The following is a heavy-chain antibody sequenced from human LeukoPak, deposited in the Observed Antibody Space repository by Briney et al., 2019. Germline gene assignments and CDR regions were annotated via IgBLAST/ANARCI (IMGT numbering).Heavy chain of an antibody. Sequence: GGSLRLSCAASGFTLSSYSMNWVRQAPGKGLEWVSSISSSSSYIYYADPVKGRFTISRDNAKNSLYLQMNSLRAEDTAVYYCARDGDYYDSRGDAFDIWGQGAMVTVAS. V-gene: IGHV3-21*01. J-gene: IGHJ3*02. CDR3: ARDGDYYDSRGDAFDI. D-gene: IGHD3-22*01. CDR1: GFTLSSYS. CDR2: ISSSSSYI.